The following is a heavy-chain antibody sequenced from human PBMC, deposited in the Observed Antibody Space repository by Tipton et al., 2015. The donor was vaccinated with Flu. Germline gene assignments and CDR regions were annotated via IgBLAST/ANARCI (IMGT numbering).Heavy chain of an antibody. CDR2: INHSGST. D-gene: IGHD6-13*01. CDR1: GGSFSGYC. Sequence: TLSLTCAVYGGSFSGYCWCWIRQPPGKGLEWIGEINHSGSTNYNPSLKRRVTISLDTSKNQFSLKLSSVTAADTAVYYCARVGSAAAGTNWGQGTLVTVSS. J-gene: IGHJ4*02. V-gene: IGHV4-34*01. CDR3: ARVGSAAAGTN.